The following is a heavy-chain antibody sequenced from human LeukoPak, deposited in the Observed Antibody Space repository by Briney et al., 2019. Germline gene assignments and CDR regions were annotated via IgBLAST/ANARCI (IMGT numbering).Heavy chain of an antibody. CDR3: ARDEVGGSYAY. D-gene: IGHD1-26*01. CDR2: IKEDGSKK. Sequence: PGGSLRLSCVVSGFTFSRYWMSWVRQAPGKGLGWVANIKEDGSKKDYVDSVKGRFTISRDNAKNSLYLEMNSLRAEDTAVYYCARDEVGGSYAYWGQGTLVTVSS. CDR1: GFTFSRYW. J-gene: IGHJ4*02. V-gene: IGHV3-7*01.